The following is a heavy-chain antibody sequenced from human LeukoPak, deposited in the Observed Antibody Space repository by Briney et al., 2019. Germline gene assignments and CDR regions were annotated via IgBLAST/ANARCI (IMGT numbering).Heavy chain of an antibody. J-gene: IGHJ5*02. CDR3: ARELESEYCGGDCPHTNWFDP. CDR1: GGTFISYA. D-gene: IGHD2-21*01. CDR2: IIPIFGTA. V-gene: IGHV1-69*13. Sequence: ASVKVSCKASGGTFISYAISWVRQAPGQGLEWMGGIIPIFGTANSAQKCQGRVTITADESTSTAYMELSSLRSEDTAVYYCARELESEYCGGDCPHTNWFDPWGQGTLVTVSS.